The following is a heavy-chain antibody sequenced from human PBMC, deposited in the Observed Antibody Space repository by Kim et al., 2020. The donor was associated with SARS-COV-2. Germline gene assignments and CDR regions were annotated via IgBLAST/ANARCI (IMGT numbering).Heavy chain of an antibody. J-gene: IGHJ4*02. Sequence: EGLERNFGDSVKGRFTISRDNAKNSLYLQMNSLRAEDSAVYFCARGRAVDYWGQGTLVAVSS. CDR2: EGLER. V-gene: IGHV3-7*01. CDR3: ARGRAVDY.